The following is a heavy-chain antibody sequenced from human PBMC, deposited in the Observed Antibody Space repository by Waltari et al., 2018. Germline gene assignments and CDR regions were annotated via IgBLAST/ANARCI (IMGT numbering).Heavy chain of an antibody. J-gene: IGHJ6*02. D-gene: IGHD1-1*01. V-gene: IGHV3-74*03. CDR1: GFTSSSFC. CDR3: ARVSRRTYRSPVPGRHYYYGMDV. Sequence: EEQLVESGGGLVQPGDSLRLSCAASGFTSSSFCMTWVRQAPGTGPLWVSRISTDASDTTYADAVKGRFTISRDNARNTLYLQMNRLRAEDTAVYFCARVSRRTYRSPVPGRHYYYGMDVWGQGTTVTVSS. CDR2: ISTDASDT.